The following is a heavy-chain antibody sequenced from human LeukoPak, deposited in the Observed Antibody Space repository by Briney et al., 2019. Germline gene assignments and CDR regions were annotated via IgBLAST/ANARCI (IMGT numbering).Heavy chain of an antibody. Sequence: GGSLRLSCAASGSTFSNTWIYWVRQGPGKGLVWVSRIYNDETSATYADSVKGRFTISRDNAKNTLYLQMDSLRVDDTAVYYCARGAPIDYWGQGTLVTVSS. V-gene: IGHV3-74*01. CDR2: IYNDETSA. CDR3: ARGAPIDY. J-gene: IGHJ4*02. CDR1: GSTFSNTW.